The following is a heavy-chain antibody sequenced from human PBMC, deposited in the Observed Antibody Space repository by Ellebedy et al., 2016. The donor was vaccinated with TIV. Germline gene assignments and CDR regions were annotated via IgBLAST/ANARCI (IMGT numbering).Heavy chain of an antibody. D-gene: IGHD6-19*01. CDR2: IIPIFDIP. CDR1: GGTFSNYA. CDR3: AGLNVAGTKGNAFEI. J-gene: IGHJ3*02. V-gene: IGHV1-69*04. Sequence: SVKVSCKASGGTFSNYAMSWVRQAPGQGLEWMGRIIPIFDIPNYAQKFQGRVTITADKSTSTVCMDLSSLSSEDTAVYYGAGLNVAGTKGNAFEIWGQGTMVTVSS.